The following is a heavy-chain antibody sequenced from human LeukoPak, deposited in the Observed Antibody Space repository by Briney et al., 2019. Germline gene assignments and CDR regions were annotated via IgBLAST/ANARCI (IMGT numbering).Heavy chain of an antibody. J-gene: IGHJ4*02. CDR1: GFTFSSYG. Sequence: GRSLRLSCAASGFTFSSYGMSWVRQAPGKGLEWVSAISGSGGSTYYADSVKGRFTISRDNSKNTLYLQMNSLRAEDTAVYYCAKDQGVRGVIRYYFDYWGQGTLVTVSS. CDR3: AKDQGVRGVIRYYFDY. D-gene: IGHD3-10*01. V-gene: IGHV3-23*01. CDR2: ISGSGGST.